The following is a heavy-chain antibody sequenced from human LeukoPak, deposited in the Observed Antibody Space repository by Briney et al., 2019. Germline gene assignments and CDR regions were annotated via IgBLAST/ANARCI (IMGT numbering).Heavy chain of an antibody. Sequence: ASVSLSCKASGYTLTSYFIHWVRQAPGQGLEWMGIINPSGGSTSHAQKFQGRVTMTRDTSTSTVYMELSSLRSEDTAVYYCARDQDWDYAFDIWGQGTMVTVSS. V-gene: IGHV1-46*01. CDR3: ARDQDWDYAFDI. D-gene: IGHD1-7*01. J-gene: IGHJ3*02. CDR2: INPSGGST. CDR1: GYTLTSYF.